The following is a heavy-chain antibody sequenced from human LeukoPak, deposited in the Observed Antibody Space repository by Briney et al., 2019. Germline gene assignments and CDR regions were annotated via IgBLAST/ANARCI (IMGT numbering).Heavy chain of an antibody. CDR1: GYSFTTHW. Sequence: GESLKISCKGSGYSFTTHWIGWVRQLPGKGLEWMGLTFPGDPETIYSPSLQGQVTISADKSINTAYLRWSSLKASDTAMYYCATSESQTRFDYWGQGTLVTVSS. D-gene: IGHD1/OR15-1a*01. V-gene: IGHV5-51*01. J-gene: IGHJ4*02. CDR3: ATSESQTRFDY. CDR2: TFPGDPET.